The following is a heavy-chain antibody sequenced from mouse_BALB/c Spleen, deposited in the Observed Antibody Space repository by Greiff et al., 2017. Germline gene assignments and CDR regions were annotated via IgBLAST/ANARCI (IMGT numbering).Heavy chain of an antibody. D-gene: IGHD2-1*01. CDR2: INPGNGGT. CDR3: TRWGNSWFAY. CDR1: GYTFTSYY. Sequence: QVQLQQSGADLVKPGASVKLSCKASGYTFTSYYMYWVKQRPGQGLEWIGEINPGNGGTNFNEKFKSKATLTVDKSSSTAYMQLSSLTSEDSAVYYCTRWGNSWFAYWGQGTLVTVSA. V-gene: IGHV1S81*02. J-gene: IGHJ3*01.